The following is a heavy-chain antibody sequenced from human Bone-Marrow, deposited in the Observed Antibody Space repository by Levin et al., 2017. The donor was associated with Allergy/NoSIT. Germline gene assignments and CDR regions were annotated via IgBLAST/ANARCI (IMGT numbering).Heavy chain of an antibody. Sequence: GESLKISCKASGYSFTSYWIGWVRQMPGKGLEWMGLINPGNSDTRNTPYFQGRVTMSAEKSISTAYLQWSSLKSSDTAMYYCVRQVGNELTVVPRFCDYCGQGTLVAVSS. CDR1: GYSFTSYW. CDR3: VRQVGNELTVVPRFCDY. D-gene: IGHD1-26*01. J-gene: IGHJ4*02. V-gene: IGHV5-51*01. CDR2: INPGNSDT.